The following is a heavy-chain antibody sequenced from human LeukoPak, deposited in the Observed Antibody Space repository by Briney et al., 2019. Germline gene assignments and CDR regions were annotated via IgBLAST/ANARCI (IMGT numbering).Heavy chain of an antibody. J-gene: IGHJ4*02. CDR2: ISYDGSNK. CDR3: ARDNEGSGYYLDY. CDR1: GFTFSSYA. V-gene: IGHV3-30-3*01. Sequence: PGGSLRLSCAASGFTFSSYAMHWVRQAPGKGLERVAVISYDGSNKYYADSVKGRFTISRDNSKNTLYLQMNSLRAEDTAVYYCARDNEGSGYYLDYWGQGTLVTVSS. D-gene: IGHD3-22*01.